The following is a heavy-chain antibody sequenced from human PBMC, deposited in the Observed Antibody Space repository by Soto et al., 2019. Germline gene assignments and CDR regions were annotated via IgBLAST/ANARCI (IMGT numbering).Heavy chain of an antibody. Sequence: LXIAGTVFACSISSRLYYWDWIRQPPGEGLEWIGNIYFSGSTYYNPSLRSRVSISVATSNNQFSLELISVTAADKAVYLWGRHSPEDYSHGVLAMLVSWGPGALQTV. V-gene: IGHV4-39*01. J-gene: IGHJ4*02. CDR1: ACSISSRLYY. D-gene: IGHD4-4*01. CDR2: IYFSGST. CDR3: GRHSPEDYSHGVLAMLVS.